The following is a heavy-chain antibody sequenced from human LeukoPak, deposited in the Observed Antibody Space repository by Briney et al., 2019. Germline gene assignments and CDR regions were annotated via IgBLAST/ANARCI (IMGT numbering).Heavy chain of an antibody. Sequence: RGGSLRLSCAASGFTFSSYGMHWVRQAPGRGLEWVAFIRYDGSNKYYADSVKGRFTISRDNSKNTLYLQMNSLRAEDTAVYYCAREGAATYGDYGYFQHWGQGTLVTVSS. CDR2: IRYDGSNK. V-gene: IGHV3-30*02. D-gene: IGHD4-17*01. CDR1: GFTFSSYG. CDR3: AREGAATYGDYGYFQH. J-gene: IGHJ1*01.